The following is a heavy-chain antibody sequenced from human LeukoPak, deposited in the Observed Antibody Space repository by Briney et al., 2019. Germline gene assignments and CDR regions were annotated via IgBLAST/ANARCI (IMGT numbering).Heavy chain of an antibody. CDR3: ARDPYSGNYGAYYYYYMDV. D-gene: IGHD1-26*01. V-gene: IGHV3-21*06. Sequence: GGSLRLSCAASEFSVGNNYMTWVRQAPGKGLEWVSSITSSSSYIYYADSVKGRFTISRDNAKNSLYLQMDSLRVEDTAEYYCARDPYSGNYGAYYYYYMDVWGKGTTVTVSS. CDR2: ITSSSSYI. CDR1: EFSVGNNY. J-gene: IGHJ6*03.